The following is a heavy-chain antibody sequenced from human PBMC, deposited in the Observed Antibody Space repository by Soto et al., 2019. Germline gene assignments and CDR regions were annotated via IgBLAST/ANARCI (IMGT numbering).Heavy chain of an antibody. V-gene: IGHV4-34*01. CDR2: INHSGST. CDR1: GGSFSGYY. J-gene: IGHJ6*02. D-gene: IGHD2-15*01. CDR3: ARVNCSGGSCYPYYYYGMDV. Sequence: QVQLQQWGAGLLKPSETLSLTCAVYGGSFSGYYWSWIRQPPGKGLEWIGEINHSGSTNYNPSLKSRVTISVDTSKNQFSLKLSSVTAADTAVYYCARVNCSGGSCYPYYYYGMDVWGQGTTVTVSS.